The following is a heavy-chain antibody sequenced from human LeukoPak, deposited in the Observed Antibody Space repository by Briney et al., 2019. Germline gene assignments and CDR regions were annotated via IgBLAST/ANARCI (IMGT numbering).Heavy chain of an antibody. CDR2: IKQDGSEK. Sequence: GGSLRLSCAASGFSFSTYWMIWVRQAPGKGLEWVASIKQDGSEKYYVDSVKGRFTISRDNARNSMSLQMNSLRAEDTAIYYCTRRASNYDFWSGYNVWGKGTTVTV. V-gene: IGHV3-7*01. J-gene: IGHJ6*03. D-gene: IGHD3-3*01. CDR3: TRRASNYDFWSGYNV. CDR1: GFSFSTYW.